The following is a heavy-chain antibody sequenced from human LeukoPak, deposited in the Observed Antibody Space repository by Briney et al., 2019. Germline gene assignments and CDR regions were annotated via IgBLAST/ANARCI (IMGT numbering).Heavy chain of an antibody. J-gene: IGHJ4*02. CDR2: VDPEDGET. CDR1: GYTFTDYY. D-gene: IGHD6-13*01. Sequence: ASVKVSCKASGYTFTDYYMHWVQQAPGKGLEWMGRVDPEDGETIYAEKFQGRVTITADTSTDTAYMELSSLRSEDTAVYYCATEPLLAAATPFDYWGQGTLVTVSS. CDR3: ATEPLLAAATPFDY. V-gene: IGHV1-69-2*01.